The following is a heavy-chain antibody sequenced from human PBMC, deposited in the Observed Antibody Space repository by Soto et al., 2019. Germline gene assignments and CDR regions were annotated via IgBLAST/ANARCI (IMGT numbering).Heavy chain of an antibody. Sequence: GGSLRLSCAASGFTFSSYAMSWVRQAPGKGLEWVSAISGSGGSTYYADSVKGRFTISRDNSKNALYLQMNSLRAEDTAVYYCAKVIGDFWSGYYFDYWGQGTLVTVSS. D-gene: IGHD3-3*01. J-gene: IGHJ4*02. CDR2: ISGSGGST. CDR3: AKVIGDFWSGYYFDY. V-gene: IGHV3-23*01. CDR1: GFTFSSYA.